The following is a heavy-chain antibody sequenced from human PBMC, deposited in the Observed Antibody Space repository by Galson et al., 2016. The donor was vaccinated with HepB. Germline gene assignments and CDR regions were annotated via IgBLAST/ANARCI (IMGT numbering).Heavy chain of an antibody. J-gene: IGHJ4*02. CDR2: IDGRGDRT. V-gene: IGHV3-23*01. D-gene: IGHD2-21*01. Sequence: SLRLSCAASGFTFNSYAMSWVRQAPGKGLEWVSTIDGRGDRTYYADSVKGRFTISRDNSKNALYLQMNSLRAEDTAVYYGAKDLFRVIEGDYWGQGTLVTVSS. CDR3: AKDLFRVIEGDY. CDR1: GFTFNSYA.